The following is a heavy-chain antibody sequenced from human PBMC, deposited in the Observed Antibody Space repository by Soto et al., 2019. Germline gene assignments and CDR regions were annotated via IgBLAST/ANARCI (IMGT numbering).Heavy chain of an antibody. D-gene: IGHD3-16*01. J-gene: IGHJ4*02. CDR1: DDSISSKNW. CDR2: IYHIWST. CDR3: ARVTRWASVWVGIEY. Sequence: QVQLQESGPGLVKPSGTLSLTCAVSDDSISSKNWWAWVCQPPGKGLEWIGEIYHIWSTNCKPSLKSGVTISLDKSKNHFSLGLTSVTAADTAIYYCARVTRWASVWVGIEYWGQGTLVNVSS. V-gene: IGHV4-4*02.